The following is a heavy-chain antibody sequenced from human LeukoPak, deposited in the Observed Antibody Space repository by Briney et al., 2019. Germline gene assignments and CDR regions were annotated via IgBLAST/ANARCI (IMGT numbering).Heavy chain of an antibody. CDR1: GGTFSSYA. CDR3: ATRPNCSTTSCYAHYNYYMDV. CDR2: IIPIFGTA. J-gene: IGHJ6*03. V-gene: IGHV1-69*05. Sequence: ASVKVSCKASGGTFSSYAIRWVRQAPGQGLEWMGGIIPIFGTANDAQKIQGRVTITTDESTNTAYMELSSMRSEDTAVYYCATRPNCSTTSCYAHYNYYMDVWGKGTTVTVSS. D-gene: IGHD2-2*01.